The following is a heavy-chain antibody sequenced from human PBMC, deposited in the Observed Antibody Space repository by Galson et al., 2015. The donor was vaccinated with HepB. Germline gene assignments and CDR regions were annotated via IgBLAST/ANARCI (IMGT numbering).Heavy chain of an antibody. D-gene: IGHD5-18*01. CDR2: IKQDGSEK. V-gene: IGHV3-7*03. CDR1: GFTYNNYW. CDR3: ARGWDTDVTSNFDY. Sequence: SLRLSCAVSGFTYNNYWMSWVRQAPGRGLEWVANIKQDGSEKYYVDSVEGRFTVSRDNAKKTLYLDMNALSVEDTAVYYCARGWDTDVTSNFDYRGQGALVTVSS. J-gene: IGHJ4*02.